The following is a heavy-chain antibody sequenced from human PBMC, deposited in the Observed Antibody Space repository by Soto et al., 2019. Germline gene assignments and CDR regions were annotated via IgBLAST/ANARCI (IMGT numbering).Heavy chain of an antibody. Sequence: EVQLLESGGGLVQPGGSLRLSCAASGFTFSSYAMRWVRQAPVKGLEWVSAISGSGGSTYYADSVKGRFTISRDNSKNSLYLQMHGLSAEETAVYYCARRGSGGYYDYWGQGTLVTVSS. CDR2: ISGSGGST. CDR3: ARRGSGGYYDY. J-gene: IGHJ4*02. D-gene: IGHD6-19*01. V-gene: IGHV3-23*01. CDR1: GFTFSSYA.